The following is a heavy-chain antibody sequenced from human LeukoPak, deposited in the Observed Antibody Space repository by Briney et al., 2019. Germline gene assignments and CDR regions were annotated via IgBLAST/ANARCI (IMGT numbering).Heavy chain of an antibody. D-gene: IGHD6-13*01. Sequence: GGSLRLSCAASGFTFSSYAMSWVRQAPGKGLEWVSAISGSGGSTYYVDSVKGRFTISRDNSKNTLYLQMNSLRAEDTAVYYCAKDRYSSSWHGTNDYWGQGTLVTVSS. CDR2: ISGSGGST. CDR3: AKDRYSSSWHGTNDY. V-gene: IGHV3-23*01. J-gene: IGHJ4*02. CDR1: GFTFSSYA.